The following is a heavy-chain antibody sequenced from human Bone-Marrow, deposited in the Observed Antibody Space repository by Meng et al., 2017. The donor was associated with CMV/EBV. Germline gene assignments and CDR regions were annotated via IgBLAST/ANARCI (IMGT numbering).Heavy chain of an antibody. Sequence: CKASGYTFTSYEINWVRQATGQGLEWMGWMNPNNGNTGHAQKFQGRVTMTRNTSISTAYMELSSLRSEDTAVYYCARFLYSSSWYFGYWGQGTLVTSPQ. CDR3: ARFLYSSSWYFGY. D-gene: IGHD6-13*01. J-gene: IGHJ4*02. CDR2: MNPNNGNT. CDR1: GYTFTSYE. V-gene: IGHV1-8*02.